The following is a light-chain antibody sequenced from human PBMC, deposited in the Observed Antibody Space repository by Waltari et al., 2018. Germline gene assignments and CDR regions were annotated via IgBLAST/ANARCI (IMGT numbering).Light chain of an antibody. CDR3: QQYDNWLGT. J-gene: IGKJ1*01. CDR1: QSIRSN. V-gene: IGKV3-15*01. Sequence: EIVMTQSPATLSVFPGERATLSRRASQSIRSNLAWYQLKPGQAPRLLIYGASTRATGIPARFSGSGSGTEFTLTISSLQSEDFAVYFCQQYDNWLGTFGQGTKVEIK. CDR2: GAS.